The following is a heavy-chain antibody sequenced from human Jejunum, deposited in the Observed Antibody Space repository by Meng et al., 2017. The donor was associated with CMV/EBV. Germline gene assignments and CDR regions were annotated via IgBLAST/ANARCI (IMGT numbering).Heavy chain of an antibody. D-gene: IGHD3-22*01. CDR2: ISYDGSNK. CDR3: ARGYYDSNLRLDP. V-gene: IGHV3-30-3*01. J-gene: IGHJ5*02. Sequence: QVQLVEAGGGVVQLGRSLSFSCAASGFIFSSYAMHWVRQSPGEGLEWMALISYDGSNKYYADSVKGRFTISRDNSKNTLYLQMNSLRAEDTAVYYCARGYYDSNLRLDPWGQGTLVTVSS. CDR1: GFIFSSYA.